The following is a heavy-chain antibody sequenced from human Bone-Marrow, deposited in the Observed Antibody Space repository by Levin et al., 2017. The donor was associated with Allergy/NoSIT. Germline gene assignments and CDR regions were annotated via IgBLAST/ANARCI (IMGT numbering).Heavy chain of an antibody. Sequence: GGSLRLSCAASGFTFSSYAMSWVRQAPGKGLEWFSAISGSGGTTYYADSVKGRFTISRDNSKNTLYLQMNSLRAEDTAVYYCAKDINYDLWSGYLYDDDYDDGMDVWGQGTTVTVSS. J-gene: IGHJ6*02. D-gene: IGHD3-3*01. CDR2: ISGSGGTT. CDR3: AKDINYDLWSGYLYDDDYDDGMDV. V-gene: IGHV3-23*01. CDR1: GFTFSSYA.